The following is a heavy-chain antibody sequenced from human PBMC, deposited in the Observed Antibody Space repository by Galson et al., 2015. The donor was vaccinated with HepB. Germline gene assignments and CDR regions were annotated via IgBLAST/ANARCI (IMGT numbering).Heavy chain of an antibody. CDR3: AAESYYYDSSGYYPRYFDL. Sequence: SVKVSCKASGFTFTSSAMQWVRQARGQRLEWIGWIVVGSGNTNYAQKFQERVTITRDMSTSTAYMELSSLRSEDTAVYYCAAESYYYDSSGYYPRYFDLWGRGTLVTVSS. CDR1: GFTFTSSA. D-gene: IGHD3-22*01. V-gene: IGHV1-58*02. J-gene: IGHJ2*01. CDR2: IVVGSGNT.